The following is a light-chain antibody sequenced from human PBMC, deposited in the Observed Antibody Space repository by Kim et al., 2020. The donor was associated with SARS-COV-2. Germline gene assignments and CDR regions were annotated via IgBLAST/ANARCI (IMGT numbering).Light chain of an antibody. CDR2: KAS. Sequence: SASVGDRVTITCRASQSISSWLAWYQQIPGKAPKLLIYKASSLESGVPSRFSGSGSVTEFTLTISSLQPDDFATYYCQQYNSYPYTFGQGTKLEIK. J-gene: IGKJ2*01. V-gene: IGKV1-5*03. CDR1: QSISSW. CDR3: QQYNSYPYT.